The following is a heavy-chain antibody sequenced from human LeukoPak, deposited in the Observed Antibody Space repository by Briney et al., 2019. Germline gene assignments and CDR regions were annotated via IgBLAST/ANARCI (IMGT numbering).Heavy chain of an antibody. J-gene: IGHJ4*02. CDR3: ASGGG. Sequence: GGSLRLSCAASGFTFSSYGMHWVRQAPGKGLEWVAVISYDGSNKYYADSMKGRFTISRDNSKNTLYLQMNSLRAEDTAVYYCASGGGWGQGTLVTVSS. CDR1: GFTFSSYG. CDR2: ISYDGSNK. D-gene: IGHD2-15*01. V-gene: IGHV3-30*03.